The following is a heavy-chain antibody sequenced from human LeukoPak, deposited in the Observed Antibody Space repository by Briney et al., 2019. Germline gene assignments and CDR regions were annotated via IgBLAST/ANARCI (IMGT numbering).Heavy chain of an antibody. J-gene: IGHJ4*02. D-gene: IGHD6-19*01. CDR3: AMGDSSGWYFDY. V-gene: IGHV3-20*04. Sequence: GGSLRLSCAASGSTFDDHGMSWVRQVPGKGLEWVAGINWNGGSTGYEDSVKGRFTISRDNAKNSLFLQMNSLRAEDTALYYCAMGDSSGWYFDYWGQGTLVTVSS. CDR1: GSTFDDHG. CDR2: INWNGGST.